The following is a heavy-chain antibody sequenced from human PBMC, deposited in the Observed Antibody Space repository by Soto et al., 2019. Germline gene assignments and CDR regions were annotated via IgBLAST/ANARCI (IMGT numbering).Heavy chain of an antibody. J-gene: IGHJ4*02. D-gene: IGHD5-18*01. CDR3: ARNSGYSYGYGFDY. V-gene: IGHV4-34*01. CDR1: GGSFSGYY. CDR2: ISHSGST. Sequence: SETLSLTCAVYGGSFSGYYWSWIRQSPGKGLEWIGEISHSGSTNYNPSLKSRVTISIDTSKNEFSLKLRSVTAADTAVYYCARNSGYSYGYGFDYWGQGTLVTVSS.